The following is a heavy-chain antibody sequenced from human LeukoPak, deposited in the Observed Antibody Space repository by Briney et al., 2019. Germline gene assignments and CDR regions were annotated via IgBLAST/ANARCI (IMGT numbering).Heavy chain of an antibody. D-gene: IGHD6-13*01. J-gene: IGHJ4*02. CDR1: GFTFDDYA. CDR2: ISWNSGSI. Sequence: GGSLRLSCAASGFTFDDYAMHWVRQAPGKGPEWVSGISWNSGSIGYADSVKGRFTISRDNAKNSLYLQMNSLRAEDTALYYCAKDARFYSTDYYFDYWGQGTLVTVSS. CDR3: AKDARFYSTDYYFDY. V-gene: IGHV3-9*01.